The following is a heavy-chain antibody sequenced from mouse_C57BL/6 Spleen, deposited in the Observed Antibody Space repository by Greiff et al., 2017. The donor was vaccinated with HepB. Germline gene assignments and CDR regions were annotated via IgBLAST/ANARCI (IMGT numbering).Heavy chain of an antibody. CDR1: GYSFTDYN. D-gene: IGHD1-1*01. V-gene: IGHV1-39*01. Sequence: EVQLQQSGPELVKPGASVKISCTASGYSFTDYNMNWVKQSNGKSLEWIGVINPNYGTTSYNQKFKGKATLTVDQASSTAYMQLNSLTSEDSAVYYCARYYYGSSYAWYFDVWGTGTTVTVSS. J-gene: IGHJ1*03. CDR3: ARYYYGSSYAWYFDV. CDR2: INPNYGTT.